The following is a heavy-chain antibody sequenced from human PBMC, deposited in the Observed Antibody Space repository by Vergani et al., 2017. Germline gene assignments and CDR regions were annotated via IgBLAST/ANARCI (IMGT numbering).Heavy chain of an antibody. CDR1: GGSFSGYY. D-gene: IGHD2-15*01. Sequence: QVQLQQWGAGLLKPSETLSLTCAVYGGSFSGYYWSWIRQPPGKGLEWIGEINHSGSTNYNPSLKSRVTISVDTSKNQFSLKLSSVTAADTAVYYCARRHCSGGSGYSFDYWGQGTLVTVSS. J-gene: IGHJ4*02. V-gene: IGHV4-34*01. CDR2: INHSGST. CDR3: ARRHCSGGSGYSFDY.